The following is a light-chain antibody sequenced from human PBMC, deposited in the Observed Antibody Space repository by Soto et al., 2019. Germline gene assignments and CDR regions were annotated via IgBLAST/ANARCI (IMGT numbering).Light chain of an antibody. Sequence: EIVLAQSPGTLSLSPGERATLSCRASQNVGSSSLAWYQHKPGQTPRLLIFDVSSRATGIPDRFSGSGSGTHFTLTISILEPEDFALYYCQQYNSSPRTFGQGTTVAIQ. CDR2: DVS. J-gene: IGKJ1*01. CDR3: QQYNSSPRT. V-gene: IGKV3-20*01. CDR1: QNVGSSS.